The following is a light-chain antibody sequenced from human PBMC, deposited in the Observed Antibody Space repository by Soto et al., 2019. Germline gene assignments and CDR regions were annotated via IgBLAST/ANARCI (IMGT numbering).Light chain of an antibody. CDR3: QAWDSSTVV. Sequence: SYELTQPPSVSVSPGQTVIITCSGDKLGDKYACWYQQKPGQPPVLAIYQDTKRPSGIPERFSGSNSGNTATLTISGTQPMDEADYYCQAWDSSTVVFGGGTKVTVL. CDR2: QDT. V-gene: IGLV3-1*01. CDR1: KLGDKY. J-gene: IGLJ2*01.